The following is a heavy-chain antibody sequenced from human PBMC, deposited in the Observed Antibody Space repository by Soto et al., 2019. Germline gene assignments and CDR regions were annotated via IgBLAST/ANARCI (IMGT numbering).Heavy chain of an antibody. CDR3: ARGEINYYFDY. V-gene: IGHV4-59*01. Sequence: SETLSLTCTVSGGSISSYYWSWIRQPPGKGLEWIGYIYYSGSTNYNPSLKSRVTISVDTSKNQFSLKLSSVTAADTAVYYCARGEINYYFDYWGQGTLVTVS. CDR2: IYYSGST. J-gene: IGHJ4*02. CDR1: GGSISSYY.